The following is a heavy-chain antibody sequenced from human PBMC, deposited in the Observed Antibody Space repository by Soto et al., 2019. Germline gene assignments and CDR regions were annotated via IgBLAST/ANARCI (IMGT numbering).Heavy chain of an antibody. J-gene: IGHJ6*02. Sequence: GGSLRLSCAASGFTFSSYSMNWVRQAPGKGLEWVSSISSSSSYIYYADSVKGRFTISRDNAKNSLYLQMNSLRAEDTAVYYCATVPSKHIVVVNGLYYYYGIDVWGQGTTVTVSS. V-gene: IGHV3-21*01. CDR1: GFTFSSYS. CDR2: ISSSSSYI. CDR3: ATVPSKHIVVVNGLYYYYGIDV. D-gene: IGHD2-21*01.